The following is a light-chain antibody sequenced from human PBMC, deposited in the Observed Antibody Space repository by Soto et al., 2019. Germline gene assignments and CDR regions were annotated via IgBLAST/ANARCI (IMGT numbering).Light chain of an antibody. V-gene: IGKV3-20*01. CDR3: QQYATSPRT. CDR1: QSVSSSY. Sequence: EIVLTQSPGTLSLSPGERATLSCRASQSVSSSYLAWYQQKPGQDPRLLIYGASNRATGIPDRFSGSGSGTDFTLTISRLEPEDFAVYYCQQYATSPRTFGQGTKVDIK. CDR2: GAS. J-gene: IGKJ1*01.